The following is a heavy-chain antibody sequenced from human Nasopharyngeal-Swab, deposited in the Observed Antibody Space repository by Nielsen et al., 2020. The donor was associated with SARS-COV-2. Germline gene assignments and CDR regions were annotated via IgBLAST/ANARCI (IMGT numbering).Heavy chain of an antibody. CDR2: IYYSGST. J-gene: IGHJ6*03. CDR1: GASISSYY. V-gene: IGHV4-59*01. Sequence: SETLSLTCTVSGASISSYYWSWIRQPPGKGLEWIGYIYYSGSTNYNPSLKGLVTISVNTSKNQFSLKLSSVTAADTAVYYCARGQGIARSFFYYYYMDVWGKGTTVTVSS. D-gene: IGHD6-13*01. CDR3: ARGQGIARSFFYYYYMDV.